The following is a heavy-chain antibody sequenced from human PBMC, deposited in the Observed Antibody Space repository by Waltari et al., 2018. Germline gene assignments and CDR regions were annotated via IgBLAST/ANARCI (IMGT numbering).Heavy chain of an antibody. CDR3: ARDQGPAGYNWFDA. V-gene: IGHV3-48*03. CDR2: ISSSARTI. Sequence: EVQLVESGGAMVQPGGSLRLSCAASGFVFGSFEMNWVRQAPGKGPEWLSCISSSARTIYYAASVKGRVFISRDNAKSTLYLQMNTLRVEDTAVYYCARDQGPAGYNWFDAWGQGTLVTVSS. J-gene: IGHJ5*02. D-gene: IGHD3-10*01. CDR1: GFVFGSFE.